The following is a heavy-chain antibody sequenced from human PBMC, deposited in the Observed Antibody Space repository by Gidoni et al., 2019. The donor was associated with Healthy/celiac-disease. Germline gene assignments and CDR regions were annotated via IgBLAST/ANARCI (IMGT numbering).Heavy chain of an antibody. CDR2: INPSGGST. CDR1: GYTFTSYY. J-gene: IGHJ5*02. D-gene: IGHD2-21*01. Sequence: QVQLVQSGAEVKKPGASVKVSCKASGYTFTSYYMHWVRQAPGQGLEWMGIINPSGGSTSYAQKFQGRVTMTRDTSTSTVYMELSSLRSEDTAVYYCARGAGGVVVIWAAHNNWFDPWGQGTLVTVSS. V-gene: IGHV1-46*01. CDR3: ARGAGGVVVIWAAHNNWFDP.